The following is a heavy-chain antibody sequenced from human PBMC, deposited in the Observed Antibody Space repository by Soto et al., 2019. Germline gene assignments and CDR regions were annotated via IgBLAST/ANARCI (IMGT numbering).Heavy chain of an antibody. V-gene: IGHV5-51*01. CDR1: GYSFTSYW. D-gene: IGHD6-19*01. CDR2: IYPGDSDT. J-gene: IGHJ6*02. CDR3: ARRLPQYSSGWYGNHYYYYGMDV. Sequence: PGESLKISGKGSGYSFTSYWIGWVRQMPGKGLEWMGIIYPGDSDTRYSPSFQGQVTISADKSISTAYLQWSSLKASDTAMYYCARRLPQYSSGWYGNHYYYYGMDVWGQGTTVTVSS.